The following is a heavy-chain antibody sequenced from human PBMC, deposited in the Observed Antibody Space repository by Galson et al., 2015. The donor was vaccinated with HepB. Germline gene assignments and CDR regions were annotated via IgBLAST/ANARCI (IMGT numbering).Heavy chain of an antibody. J-gene: IGHJ4*02. Sequence: SLRLSCAASGFIFSSYTMNWVRQAPGKGLEWVSSIGSSSNYIYYADSVKGRFTISRDNAKNSLYLQMNSLRAEDTAVYYCARRPPWGSAALDYWGQGTLVTVSS. CDR2: IGSSSNYI. CDR3: ARRPPWGSAALDY. D-gene: IGHD7-27*01. V-gene: IGHV3-21*01. CDR1: GFIFSSYT.